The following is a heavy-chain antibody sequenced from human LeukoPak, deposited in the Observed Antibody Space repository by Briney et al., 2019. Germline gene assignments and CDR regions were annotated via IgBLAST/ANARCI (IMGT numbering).Heavy chain of an antibody. J-gene: IGHJ4*02. CDR2: IKQDGTEK. CDR1: GFTFSDYW. D-gene: IGHD4-23*01. CDR3: VRGNDYGGPHY. V-gene: IGHV3-7*01. Sequence: GGSLRLSCAASGFTFSDYWMSWVGQAPGKGLEWVANIKQDGTEKNYVDSVKGRFIISRDNAKNTLFLQMNSLRAEDAAVYYCVRGNDYGGPHYWGQGTLVTVSS.